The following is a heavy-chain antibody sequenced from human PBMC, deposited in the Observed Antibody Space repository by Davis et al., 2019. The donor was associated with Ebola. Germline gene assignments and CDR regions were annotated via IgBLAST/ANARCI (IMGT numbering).Heavy chain of an antibody. J-gene: IGHJ4*02. CDR2: INHSGST. D-gene: IGHD7-27*01. CDR1: GGSFSGYY. CDR3: AREGNWGLDY. V-gene: IGHV4-34*01. Sequence: MPSKTLSLTCAVYGGSFSGYYWSWIRQPPGKGLEWIGEINHSGSTNYNPSLKSRVSISVDTSKNQFSLKLSSVTAADTAVYYCAREGNWGLDYWGQGTLVTVSS.